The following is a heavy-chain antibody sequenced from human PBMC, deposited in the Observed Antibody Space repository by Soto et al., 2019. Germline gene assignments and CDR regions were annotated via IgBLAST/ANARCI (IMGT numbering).Heavy chain of an antibody. J-gene: IGHJ4*02. CDR3: ANFEAA. CDR1: GFSFSYYD. Sequence: QVQLVESGGGVVQPGRSLRLSCAASGFSFSYYDMHWVRQVPGKGLEWVALLSSDSNNKYYADSVKGRFTISRDNSKNTLYLQMNSPRAEDTAVYYCANFEAAGGQGTLVTVSS. V-gene: IGHV3-30-3*01. D-gene: IGHD3-9*01. CDR2: LSSDSNNK.